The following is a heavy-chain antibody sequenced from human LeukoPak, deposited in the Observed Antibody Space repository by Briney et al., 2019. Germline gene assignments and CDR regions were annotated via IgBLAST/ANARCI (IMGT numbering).Heavy chain of an antibody. CDR1: GGSFSGYY. J-gene: IGHJ4*02. V-gene: IGHV4-31*11. CDR2: IYYSGST. Sequence: PSETLSLTCAVYGGSFSGYYWSWIRQHPGKGLEWIGYIYYSGSTYYNPSLKSRVTISVDTSKNQFSLKLSSVTAADTAVYYCARAGSEGRLGYWGQGTLVTVSS. CDR3: ARAGSEGRLGY.